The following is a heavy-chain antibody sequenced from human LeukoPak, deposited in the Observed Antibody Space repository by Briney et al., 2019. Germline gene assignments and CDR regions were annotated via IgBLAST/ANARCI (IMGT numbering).Heavy chain of an antibody. J-gene: IGHJ4*02. D-gene: IGHD6-6*01. Sequence: GGSLRLSCAASGFTFSSYSMNWVRQAPGKGLEWVSSISSSSSYIYYADSVKGRFTISRGNAKNSLYLQMNSLRAEDTAVYYCAREGGIIGSSPEDYWGQGTLVTVSS. CDR1: GFTFSSYS. CDR2: ISSSSSYI. V-gene: IGHV3-21*01. CDR3: AREGGIIGSSPEDY.